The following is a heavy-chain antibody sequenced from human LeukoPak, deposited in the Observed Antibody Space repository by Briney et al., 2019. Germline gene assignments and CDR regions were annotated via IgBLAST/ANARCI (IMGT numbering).Heavy chain of an antibody. CDR2: INHSGST. D-gene: IGHD2-15*01. CDR1: GGSFSGYY. V-gene: IGHV4-34*01. Sequence: SETLSLTCAVYGGSFSGYYWSWIRQPPGKGLEWIGEINHSGSTNYNPSLKSRVTISVDTSKNQFSVKLSSVTAADTAVYYCARGYCSGGSCYSWFDPWGQGTLVTVSS. CDR3: ARGYCSGGSCYSWFDP. J-gene: IGHJ5*02.